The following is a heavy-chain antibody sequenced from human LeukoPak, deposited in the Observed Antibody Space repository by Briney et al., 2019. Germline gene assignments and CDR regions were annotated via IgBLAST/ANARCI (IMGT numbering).Heavy chain of an antibody. J-gene: IGHJ4*02. CDR3: ARGGKYYDSSGPALFDC. D-gene: IGHD3-22*01. CDR1: GGTFSSYA. V-gene: IGHV1-69*05. Sequence: SVKVSCKASGGTFSSYAISWVRQAPGQGLEWMGGIIPIFGTANYAQKFQGRVTITTDESTSTAYMELSSLRSEDTAVYYCARGGKYYDSSGPALFDCWGQGTLVTVSS. CDR2: IIPIFGTA.